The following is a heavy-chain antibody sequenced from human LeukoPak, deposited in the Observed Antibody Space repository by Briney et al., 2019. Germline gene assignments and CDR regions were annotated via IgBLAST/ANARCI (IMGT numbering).Heavy chain of an antibody. V-gene: IGHV3-21*01. Sequence: PGGSLRLSCAASGFTFTNYDMNWVRQAPGKGLEWVSSISSSTSYIYYADSVRGRFTISRDNAKNSLYLQMNSLRAEDTAVYYCARDGSGYCSGGRCYSAEYFQHWGQGTLVTVSS. CDR1: GFTFTNYD. J-gene: IGHJ1*01. CDR2: ISSSTSYI. CDR3: ARDGSGYCSGGRCYSAEYFQH. D-gene: IGHD2-15*01.